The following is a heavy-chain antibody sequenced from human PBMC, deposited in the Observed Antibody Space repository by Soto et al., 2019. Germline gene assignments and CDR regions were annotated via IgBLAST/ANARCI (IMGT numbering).Heavy chain of an antibody. V-gene: IGHV1-3*01. J-gene: IGHJ5*02. D-gene: IGHD6-13*01. CDR1: GYTFTSYA. CDR3: TREYTSSLVNWFDL. Sequence: ASVKVSCKASGYTFTSYAMHWVRQAPGQRLEWMGWINAGNGNTKYSQKFQGRVTITSDTSASTAYMELSSLSSVDTAVYYCTREYTSSLVNWFDLWGQGTLVTVAS. CDR2: INAGNGNT.